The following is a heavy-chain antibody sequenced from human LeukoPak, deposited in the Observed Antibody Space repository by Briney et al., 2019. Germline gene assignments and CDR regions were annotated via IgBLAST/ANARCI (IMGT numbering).Heavy chain of an antibody. CDR3: ARVIYSGWEGELSD. J-gene: IGHJ4*02. CDR1: GFTFSGYW. CDR2: INSDGSTT. Sequence: PGGSLSLSCAASGFTFSGYWMHWVRQAPGKGLVWVSRINSDGSTTSYADSVMGRFTISRDNAKNTLYLQMNSLRAEDTAVYYCARVIYSGWEGELSDWGQGTLVTVSS. D-gene: IGHD6-19*01. V-gene: IGHV3-74*01.